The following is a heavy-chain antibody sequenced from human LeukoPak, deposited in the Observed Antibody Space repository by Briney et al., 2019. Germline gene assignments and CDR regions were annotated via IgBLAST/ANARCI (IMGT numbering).Heavy chain of an antibody. J-gene: IGHJ4*02. V-gene: IGHV3-21*01. Sequence: GGSLRLSRAASGFTFSSYSMNWVRQAPGKGLEWVSSISSSSSYIYYADSVKGRFTISRDNAKNSLYLQMNSLRAEDTAVYYCARTGSSSFYFDYWGQGTLVTVSS. D-gene: IGHD6-13*01. CDR3: ARTGSSSFYFDY. CDR2: ISSSSSYI. CDR1: GFTFSSYS.